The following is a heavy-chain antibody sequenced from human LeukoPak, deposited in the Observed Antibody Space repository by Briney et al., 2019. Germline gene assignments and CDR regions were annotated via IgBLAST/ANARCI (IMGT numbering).Heavy chain of an antibody. V-gene: IGHV3-74*01. J-gene: IGHJ6*03. CDR1: GFTFSSYW. CDR2: ISGDWSST. Sequence: GGSLRLSCAVSGFTFSSYWWHWVGQAPGKGLVWVSRISGDWSSTSYADSVRGRFTIPRHNAKNSLYLHGKSLRAGDTAVFDCARDEMGVTTRGNYYSYMDVWGKGTTVTVSS. CDR3: ARDEMGVTTRGNYYSYMDV. D-gene: IGHD3-16*01.